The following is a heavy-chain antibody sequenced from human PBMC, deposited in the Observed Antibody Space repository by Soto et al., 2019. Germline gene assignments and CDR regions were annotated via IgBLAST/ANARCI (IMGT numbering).Heavy chain of an antibody. CDR2: IIPIFGTA. V-gene: IGHV1-69*01. D-gene: IGHD2-2*01. J-gene: IGHJ3*02. CDR1: GGTFSSYA. CDR3: ARQGLPDAMFSGAFDI. Sequence: QVQLVQSGAEVKKPGSSVKVSCKASGGTFSSYAISWVRQAPGQGLGWMGGIIPIFGTANYAQKFQGRVTITADDSTSTAYMELSSLRSEDTAVYYCARQGLPDAMFSGAFDIWGQGTMVTVSS.